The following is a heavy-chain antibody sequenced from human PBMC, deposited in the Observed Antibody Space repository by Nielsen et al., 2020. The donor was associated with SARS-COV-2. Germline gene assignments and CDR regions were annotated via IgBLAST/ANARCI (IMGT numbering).Heavy chain of an antibody. J-gene: IGHJ4*02. V-gene: IGHV4-30-4*01. CDR2: IYYSGKA. CDR1: GVSITNGDFY. D-gene: IGHD3-22*01. CDR3: ARAGFYYYDCNTLNPIHFDY. Sequence: SETLSLTCSVSGVSITNGDFYWSWIRQPPGRGLEWIGYIYYSGKADYNPSLKSRLAISVDTSRNQFSLKLTSLTAADTAVYYCARAGFYYYDCNTLNPIHFDYWGQGSLVAVSS.